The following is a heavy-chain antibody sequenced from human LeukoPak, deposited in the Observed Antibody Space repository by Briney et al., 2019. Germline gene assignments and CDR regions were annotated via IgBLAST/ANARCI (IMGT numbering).Heavy chain of an antibody. J-gene: IGHJ4*02. V-gene: IGHV3-11*04. CDR1: GFTFSDYY. CDR2: ISSSGSTT. D-gene: IGHD3-16*01. CDR3: ARVRGSYATDY. Sequence: PGGSLTLSCAASGFTFSDYYMSWIRQATGKGVEWVSYISSSGSTTSYADSVKGRFTISRDNAKNSLYLQMNSLRAEDTAVYYCARVRGSYATDYWGQGTLVTVSS.